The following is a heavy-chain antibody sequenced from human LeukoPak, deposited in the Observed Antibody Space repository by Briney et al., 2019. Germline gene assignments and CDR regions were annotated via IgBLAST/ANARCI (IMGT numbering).Heavy chain of an antibody. D-gene: IGHD3-22*01. Sequence: GGSLRLSCKASGFTFSRYWMHWVRQAPGKGLVWVSRIKSDGKTNYADSVKGRFTISRDNAKNAVSLQMDSLRAEDTGVYYCARAPSEVGGYYPEYFRHWGQGTLVTVSS. CDR2: IKSDGKT. J-gene: IGHJ1*01. CDR3: ARAPSEVGGYYPEYFRH. CDR1: GFTFSRYW. V-gene: IGHV3-74*01.